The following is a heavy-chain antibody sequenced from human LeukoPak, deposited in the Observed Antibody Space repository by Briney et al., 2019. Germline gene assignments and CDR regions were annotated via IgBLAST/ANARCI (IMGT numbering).Heavy chain of an antibody. V-gene: IGHV1-46*01. Sequence: ASVKVSCKASGYTFTSYCMHWVRQAPGQGLEWMGIINPSGGSTSYAQKFQGRVTMTRDTSTSTVYMELSSLRSEDTAVYYCARDRPRKGYAFDIWGQGTMVTVSS. CDR1: GYTFTSYC. J-gene: IGHJ3*02. D-gene: IGHD6-6*01. CDR3: ARDRPRKGYAFDI. CDR2: INPSGGST.